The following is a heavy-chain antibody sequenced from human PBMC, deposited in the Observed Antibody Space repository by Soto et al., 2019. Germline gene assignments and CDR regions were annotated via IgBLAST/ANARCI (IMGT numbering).Heavy chain of an antibody. CDR1: GYTFTDHY. CDR3: ARGRTGNFYGMDV. D-gene: IGHD3-10*01. J-gene: IGHJ6*02. Sequence: QVQLVQSGAEVKKPGASVKVSYVASGYTFTDHYIHWVQQAPGQGLEWMGWINPHSGDTIYAQKFQGRVTLTRDPSLSQAYMELSRLRSDDTAVYYCARGRTGNFYGMDVWGQGTTVTVSS. V-gene: IGHV1-2*02. CDR2: INPHSGDT.